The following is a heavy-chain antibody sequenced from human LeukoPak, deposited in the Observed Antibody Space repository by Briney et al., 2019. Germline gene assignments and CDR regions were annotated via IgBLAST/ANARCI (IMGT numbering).Heavy chain of an antibody. CDR2: IYYSGST. J-gene: IGHJ6*02. Sequence: PSQTLSLTCTVSGGSISSGDYYWSWIRQPPGKGLEWIGYIYYSGSTYYNPSLKSRVTISVDTSKNQFSLKLSSVTAAGTAVYYCARDRYCSSTSCHNPYGMDVWGQGTTVTVSS. CDR1: GGSISSGDYY. V-gene: IGHV4-30-4*01. CDR3: ARDRYCSSTSCHNPYGMDV. D-gene: IGHD2-2*01.